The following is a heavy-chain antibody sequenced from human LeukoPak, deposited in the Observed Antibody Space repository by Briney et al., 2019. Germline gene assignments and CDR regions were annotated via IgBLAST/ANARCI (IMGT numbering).Heavy chain of an antibody. Sequence: HPSETLSLTCTVSGGSISSSRYYWGWIRQPPGKGLEWIGSIYYSGSTYYNPSLKSRVTISVDTSKNQFSLKLSSVTAADTAEYYCARDYDILTGSSAVDYWGQGTLVTVSS. CDR1: GGSISSSRYY. D-gene: IGHD3-9*01. CDR2: IYYSGST. V-gene: IGHV4-39*02. CDR3: ARDYDILTGSSAVDY. J-gene: IGHJ4*02.